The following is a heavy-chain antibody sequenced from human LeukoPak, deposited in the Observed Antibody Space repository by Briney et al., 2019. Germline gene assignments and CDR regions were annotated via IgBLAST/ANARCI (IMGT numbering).Heavy chain of an antibody. CDR2: IYYSGST. CDR3: ASLPGGIAAAGTNYAFDI. D-gene: IGHD6-13*01. CDR1: GGSISSYY. V-gene: IGHV4-59*01. Sequence: SETLSLTCTVSGGSISSYYWGWIRQPPGKGLEWIGYIYYSGSTNYNPSLKSRVTISVDTSKNQFSLKLSSVTAADTAVYYCASLPGGIAAAGTNYAFDIWGQGTMVTVSS. J-gene: IGHJ3*02.